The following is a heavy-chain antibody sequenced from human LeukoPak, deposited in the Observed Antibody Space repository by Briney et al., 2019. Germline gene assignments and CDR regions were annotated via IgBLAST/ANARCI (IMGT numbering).Heavy chain of an antibody. V-gene: IGHV3-7*01. Sequence: PGGSLRLSCAASGFTFRSYWMTWVRQAPGKGLEWVANIKQDGSEKYYVDSVKGRFTISRDNAKNSLYLQMNSLRAEDTAVYYCARSGYTYGFDYWGQGALVTVSS. CDR3: ARSGYTYGFDY. CDR2: IKQDGSEK. J-gene: IGHJ4*02. D-gene: IGHD5-18*01. CDR1: GFTFRSYW.